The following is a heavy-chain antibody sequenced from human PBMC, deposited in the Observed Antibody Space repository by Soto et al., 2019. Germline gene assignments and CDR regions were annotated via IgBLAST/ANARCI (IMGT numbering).Heavy chain of an antibody. D-gene: IGHD6-13*01. CDR2: ISGSGGGT. J-gene: IGHJ4*02. V-gene: IGHV3-23*01. Sequence: EVQLLESGGGLVQPGGSLRLSCAASGFTFSSYAMSWVRQAPGKGLEWVSLISGSGGGTYYADSVKGRFTISRANSKNTVYLQLNILRAEDTAVFYCAKHAAAAAPDYCGQGTLVTVSS. CDR3: AKHAAAAAPDY. CDR1: GFTFSSYA.